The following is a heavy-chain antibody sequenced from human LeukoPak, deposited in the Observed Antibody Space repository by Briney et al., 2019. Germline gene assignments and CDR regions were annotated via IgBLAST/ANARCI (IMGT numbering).Heavy chain of an antibody. V-gene: IGHV3-23*01. Sequence: PGGSLRLSCAAFGFTFSNNAMSWVRQAPGKGLEWVSSISASGGSTSYADSVKGRFTFSRDNSKNTLYLQMNNLRVEDTAVYYCATRVGLTRYWYFDLWGRGTLVTVSS. CDR1: GFTFSNNA. CDR2: ISASGGST. J-gene: IGHJ2*01. CDR3: ATRVGLTRYWYFDL. D-gene: IGHD2-15*01.